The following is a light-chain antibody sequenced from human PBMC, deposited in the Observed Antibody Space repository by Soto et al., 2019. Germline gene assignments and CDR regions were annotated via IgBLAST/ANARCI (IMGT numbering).Light chain of an antibody. V-gene: IGKV3D-20*02. J-gene: IGKJ5*01. CDR1: QSVSSSY. CDR3: QQRNNWPRST. Sequence: EIVLTQSPGTLSLSPGERATLSCRASQSVSSSYLAWYQQKPGQAPRLLIYGASSRATGTPDRFSGSGSGTDFTLTISSLEPEDFAVYYGQQRNNWPRSTFGQGTRLEIK. CDR2: GAS.